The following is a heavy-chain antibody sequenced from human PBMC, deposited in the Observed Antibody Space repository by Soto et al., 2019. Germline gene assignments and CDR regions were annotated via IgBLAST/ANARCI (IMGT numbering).Heavy chain of an antibody. J-gene: IGHJ5*02. CDR3: AKAPDYGGNSTNWFDP. V-gene: IGHV3-23*01. D-gene: IGHD4-17*01. Sequence: GGSLRLSCAASGFTFSSYAMSWVRQAPGKGLEWVSAISGSGGSTYYADSVKGRFTISRDNSKNTLYLQMNSLRAEDTAVYYCAKAPDYGGNSTNWFDPWGQGTLVTVSS. CDR1: GFTFSSYA. CDR2: ISGSGGST.